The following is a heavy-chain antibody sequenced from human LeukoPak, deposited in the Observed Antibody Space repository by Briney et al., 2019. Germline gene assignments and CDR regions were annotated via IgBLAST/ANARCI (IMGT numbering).Heavy chain of an antibody. CDR3: ARDESGSYYRPDAFDI. D-gene: IGHD1-26*01. V-gene: IGHV3-48*03. Sequence: GGSLRLSCAASGFTFSRYEMNWVRQAPGKGLEWVSYISSSGSTIYYADSVKGRFTISRDNAKNSLYLQMNSLRAEDTAVYYCARDESGSYYRPDAFDIWGQGTMVTVSS. J-gene: IGHJ3*02. CDR2: ISSSGSTI. CDR1: GFTFSRYE.